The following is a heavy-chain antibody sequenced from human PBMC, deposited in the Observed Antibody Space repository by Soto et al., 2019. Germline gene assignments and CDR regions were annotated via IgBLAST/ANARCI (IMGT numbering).Heavy chain of an antibody. CDR2: INHSGST. D-gene: IGHD3-9*01. V-gene: IGHV4-34*01. J-gene: IGHJ4*02. CDR3: ARASTLTGYYPYYYFDY. CDR1: GGSFSGYY. Sequence: SETLSLTCVVYGGSFSGYYWSWIRQPPGKGLEWIGEINHSGSTNYNPSLKSRVAISVDTSKNQFSLKLSSVTAADTAVYYCARASTLTGYYPYYYFDYWGQGTLVTVSS.